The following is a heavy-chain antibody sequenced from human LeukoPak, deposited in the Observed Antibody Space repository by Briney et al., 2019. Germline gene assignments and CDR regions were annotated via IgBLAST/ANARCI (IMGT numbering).Heavy chain of an antibody. CDR1: GFTFSSYS. D-gene: IGHD3-22*01. V-gene: IGHV3-21*01. CDR3: ARDPYYYDSSGERDY. CDR2: ISSSSSYI. Sequence: PGGSLRLSCAASGFTFSSYSMNWVRQAPGKGLEWVSSISSSSSYIYYADSVKGRFTISRDNAKNSLYLQMNSLRAEDTAVYYCARDPYYYDSSGERDYWGQGTLVTASS. J-gene: IGHJ4*02.